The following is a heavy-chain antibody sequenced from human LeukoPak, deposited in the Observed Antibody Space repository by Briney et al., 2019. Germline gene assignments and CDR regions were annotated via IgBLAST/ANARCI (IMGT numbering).Heavy chain of an antibody. V-gene: IGHV1-69*13. CDR1: GGTFSSYA. CDR3: ARGGGVYAGSYYFDY. Sequence: ASVKVSCKASGGTFSSYAISWVRQAPGQGLEWMGGIIPIFGTANYAQKFQGRVTITADESTSTAYMELSSLRSEDTAVYYCARGGGVYAGSYYFDYWGQGTLVTVSS. J-gene: IGHJ4*02. CDR2: IIPIFGTA. D-gene: IGHD2-8*01.